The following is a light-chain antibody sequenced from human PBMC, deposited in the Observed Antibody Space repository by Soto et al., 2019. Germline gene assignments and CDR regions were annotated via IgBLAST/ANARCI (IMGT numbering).Light chain of an antibody. CDR1: QSVSSY. V-gene: IGKV3-11*01. CDR2: DAS. J-gene: IGKJ1*01. CDR3: QQRSNWPPWT. Sequence: EIVLTQSPATLSLSPGERATLSCRASQSVSSYLAWYQQKPGQAPRLLSYDASNRATGIPARFSGSGSGTDFTLTISSLEPEEFAVYYCQQRSNWPPWTLGQGTKVEI.